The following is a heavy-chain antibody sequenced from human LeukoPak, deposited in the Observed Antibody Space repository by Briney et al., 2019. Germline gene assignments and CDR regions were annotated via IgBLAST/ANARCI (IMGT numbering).Heavy chain of an antibody. J-gene: IGHJ4*02. Sequence: GGSLRLSCAASGFTFSSYSMNWVRQAQGKGLEWVSSISSSSSYIYYADSVKGRFTISRDNAKNSLYLQMNSLRAEDTAVYYCARELGYYYDSIGYWGQGTLVTVSS. CDR1: GFTFSSYS. CDR3: ARELGYYYDSIGY. V-gene: IGHV3-21*01. CDR2: ISSSSSYI. D-gene: IGHD3-22*01.